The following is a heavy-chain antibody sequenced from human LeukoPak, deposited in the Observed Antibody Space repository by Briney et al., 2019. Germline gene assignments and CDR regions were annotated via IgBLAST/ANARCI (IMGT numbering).Heavy chain of an antibody. CDR1: GFIFTSYA. CDR2: TSGGGST. J-gene: IGHJ4*02. D-gene: IGHD2-2*01. V-gene: IGHV3-23*01. CDR3: AKDLYCSSTSCSFDC. Sequence: GGSLRLSCAASGFIFTSYAMSWVRQAPGKGLEWVSATSGGGSTFYADSVKGRFTISRDNSKNTLYLQMNSLRAEDTAVYYCAKDLYCSSTSCSFDCWGQGTLVTVSS.